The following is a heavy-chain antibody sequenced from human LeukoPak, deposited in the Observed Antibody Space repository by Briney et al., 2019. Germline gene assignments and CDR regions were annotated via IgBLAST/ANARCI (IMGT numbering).Heavy chain of an antibody. V-gene: IGHV3-21*01. CDR2: ISSSSSYI. D-gene: IGHD3-10*01. CDR1: GFTFSSYI. Sequence: GGSLRLSGAASGFTFSSYIMNWVRQAPGKGLEWVSSISSSSSYIYYADSVKGRFTISRDNAKNSLYLQMNSLRAEDTAVYYCARGMYYYGSGSYYNPSQTVTDYWGQGTLVTVSS. J-gene: IGHJ4*02. CDR3: ARGMYYYGSGSYYNPSQTVTDY.